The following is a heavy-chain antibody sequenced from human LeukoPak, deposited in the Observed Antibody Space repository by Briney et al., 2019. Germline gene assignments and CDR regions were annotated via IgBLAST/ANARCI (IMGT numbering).Heavy chain of an antibody. V-gene: IGHV1-2*02. CDR1: KYTFIHYY. Sequence: ASVKVSCKASKYTFIHYYIHWVRQAPGQGLEWMGWINPSSGGTNFAQKFQGRVTMTRDTSISTAYMELSRLRSDDTAVYYCARGESWSCSSTSCYVYDPWGQGTLVTVSS. CDR2: INPSSGGT. CDR3: ARGESWSCSSTSCYVYDP. J-gene: IGHJ5*02. D-gene: IGHD2-2*01.